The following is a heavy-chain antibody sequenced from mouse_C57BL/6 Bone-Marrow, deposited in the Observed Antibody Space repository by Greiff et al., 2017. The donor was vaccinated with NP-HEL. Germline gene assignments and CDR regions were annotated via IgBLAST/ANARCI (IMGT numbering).Heavy chain of an antibody. D-gene: IGHD2-2*01. V-gene: IGHV1-50*01. Sequence: QVQLQQPGAELVKPGASVKLSCKASGYTFTSYWMQWVKQRPGQGLEWIGEIDPSDSYTNYNPKFKGKATLTVDTSSSTAYMQLSSLTSEDSAVYYCARERMVTTPFAYWGQGTLVTVSA. J-gene: IGHJ3*01. CDR1: GYTFTSYW. CDR2: IDPSDSYT. CDR3: ARERMVTTPFAY.